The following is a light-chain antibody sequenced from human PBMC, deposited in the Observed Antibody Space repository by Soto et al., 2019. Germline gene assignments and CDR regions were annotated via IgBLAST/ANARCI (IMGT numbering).Light chain of an antibody. Sequence: EVVLTQSPATLSVSPGERATLSCRASQSLRSNLAWYQQKPGQAPRLLIYHASTRATGIPARFSGSGSGTEFTLTVSSLQSEDFAVYYCQQNNDWPPLTFGGGTKVEIK. J-gene: IGKJ4*01. CDR2: HAS. CDR3: QQNNDWPPLT. CDR1: QSLRSN. V-gene: IGKV3-15*01.